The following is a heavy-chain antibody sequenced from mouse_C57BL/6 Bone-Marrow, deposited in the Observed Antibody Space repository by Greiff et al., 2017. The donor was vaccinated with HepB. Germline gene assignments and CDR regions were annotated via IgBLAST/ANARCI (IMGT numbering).Heavy chain of an antibody. CDR2: IHPSDSDT. CDR3: AIEGAYVNYGYYAMDY. D-gene: IGHD2-1*01. Sequence: QVQLQQPGAELVKPGASVKVSCKASGYTFTSYWMHWVKQRPGQGLEWIGRIHPSDSDTNYNQKFKGKATLTVDKSSSTAYMQLSSLTSEDSAVYYCAIEGAYVNYGYYAMDYWGQGTSVTVSS. CDR1: GYTFTSYW. V-gene: IGHV1-74*01. J-gene: IGHJ4*01.